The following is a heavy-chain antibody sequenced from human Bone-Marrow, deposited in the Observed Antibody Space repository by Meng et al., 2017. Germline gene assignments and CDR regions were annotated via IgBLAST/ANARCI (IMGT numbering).Heavy chain of an antibody. CDR3: AKGNSSSWFYY. J-gene: IGHJ4*02. D-gene: IGHD6-13*01. CDR1: GFTFDDYT. CDR2: ISWKSGSI. V-gene: IGHV3-9*01. Sequence: SLKISCAASGFTFDDYTMHWVRQAPGKGLEWVAGISWKSGSIGYADSVKGRFTISRDNAKNSLYLQMNSLRAEDTALYYCAKGNSSSWFYYWGQGTLVTVSS.